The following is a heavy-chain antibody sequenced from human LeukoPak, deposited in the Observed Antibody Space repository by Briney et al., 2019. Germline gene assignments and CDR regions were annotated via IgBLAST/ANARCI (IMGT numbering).Heavy chain of an antibody. CDR1: GFTFSSYW. Sequence: GGSLRLSCAASGFTFSSYWMHWVRQPPGKGLVWVSRINSDGSSTIHADSVKGRFTTSRDNAKNTLYLQMNSLRAEDTAVYYCAREVYSSGWSSFDYWGQGTLVTVSS. J-gene: IGHJ4*02. V-gene: IGHV3-74*01. D-gene: IGHD6-19*01. CDR3: AREVYSSGWSSFDY. CDR2: INSDGSST.